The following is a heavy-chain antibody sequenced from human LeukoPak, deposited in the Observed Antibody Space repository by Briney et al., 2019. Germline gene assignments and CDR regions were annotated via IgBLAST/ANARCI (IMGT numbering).Heavy chain of an antibody. V-gene: IGHV5-10-1*01. Sequence: GESLKISCKGSGYSFTNYWIGWVRQMPGKGLEWMGWIDPTDSYTNYSPSFQGHVTISADKSFSTAYLQWSSLETSDTAMYYCARELPRVGAVVYWGQGTLVTVSS. J-gene: IGHJ4*02. CDR1: GYSFTNYW. D-gene: IGHD4-23*01. CDR2: IDPTDSYT. CDR3: ARELPRVGAVVY.